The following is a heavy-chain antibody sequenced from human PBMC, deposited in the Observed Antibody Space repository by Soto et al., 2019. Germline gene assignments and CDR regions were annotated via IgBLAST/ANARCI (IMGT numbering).Heavy chain of an antibody. CDR3: ARHRWDYPFGY. CDR2: IYYSGST. V-gene: IGHV4-59*08. CDR1: GGSISSYY. J-gene: IGHJ4*02. D-gene: IGHD1-7*01. Sequence: PSETLSLTCTVSGGSISSYYWSWIRQPPGKGLEWIGYIYYSGSTNYNPSLKSRVTISVDTSKNQFSLKLSSVTAADTAVYYCARHRWDYPFGYWGQGTLVTVSS.